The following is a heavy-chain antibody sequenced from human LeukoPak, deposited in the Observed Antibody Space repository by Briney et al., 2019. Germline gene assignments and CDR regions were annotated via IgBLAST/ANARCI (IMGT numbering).Heavy chain of an antibody. CDR1: GFTFSSYR. V-gene: IGHV3-21*01. J-gene: IGHJ6*02. D-gene: IGHD3-10*01. CDR2: ISRGSYI. Sequence: GGSLRLSCAASGFTFSSYRMNWVRRAPGKGLEWVSSISRGSYIYYADSVKGRFTISRDNAKNSLYLQMNSLRAEDTAVYYCARDGGGSGRNYYYGLDVWGQGTTVTVSS. CDR3: ARDGGGSGRNYYYGLDV.